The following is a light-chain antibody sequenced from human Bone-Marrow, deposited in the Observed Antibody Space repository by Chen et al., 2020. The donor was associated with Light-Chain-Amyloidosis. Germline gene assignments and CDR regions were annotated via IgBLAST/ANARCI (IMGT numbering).Light chain of an antibody. V-gene: IGLV3-25*03. CDR3: QSADSSGTYEVI. CDR1: DLPTKY. CDR2: RDT. J-gene: IGLJ2*01. Sequence: SYELTLPPSVSVSPGQTARITCSGDDLPTKYAYWYQQKPGQAPVLVIQRDTERPSGISERFSGSSSGTTATLTISGVQAEDEADYHCQSADSSGTYEVIFGGGTKLTVL.